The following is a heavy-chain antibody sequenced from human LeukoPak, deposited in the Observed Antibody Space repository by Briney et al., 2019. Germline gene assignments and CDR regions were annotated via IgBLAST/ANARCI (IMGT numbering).Heavy chain of an antibody. D-gene: IGHD1-26*01. CDR1: GFTFSRDW. CDR2: INSDGSST. Sequence: GGSLRLSCAASGFTFSRDWMHWVRQAPGKGLVWVSRINSDGSSTNYADSMKGRFTISRDNAMNTLFLQMNSLRAEDTAVYYCARALGSYFDYWGQGTLVTVSS. CDR3: ARALGSYFDY. V-gene: IGHV3-74*01. J-gene: IGHJ4*02.